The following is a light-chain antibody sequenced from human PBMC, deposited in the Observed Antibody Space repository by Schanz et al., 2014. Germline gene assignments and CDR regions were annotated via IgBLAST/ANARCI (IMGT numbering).Light chain of an antibody. J-gene: IGLJ1*01. CDR3: TSYAGSNNFGV. V-gene: IGLV2-14*03. CDR2: DVS. CDR1: SSDVGRYNY. Sequence: QSALTQPASVSGSPGQSITISCTGTSSDVGRYNYVSWFQQHPGKAPKLIIYDVSNRPSGVSNRFSGSKSGNTASLTVSGLQAEDEADYYCTSYAGSNNFGVFGTGTKLTVL.